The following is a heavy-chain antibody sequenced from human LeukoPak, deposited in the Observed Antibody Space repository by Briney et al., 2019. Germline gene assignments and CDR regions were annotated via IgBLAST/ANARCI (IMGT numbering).Heavy chain of an antibody. J-gene: IGHJ6*02. CDR1: RFTFNDYA. D-gene: IGHD1-26*01. Sequence: GGSLRLSCEASRFTFNDYAMHWLRQAPGKGLQWVALICDDGSEKYYADSVKGRFPISRDNSKSTMYLQMNSLRAEDTAVYYCARNSGSYGMDVWGQGTTVTVSS. CDR3: ARNSGSYGMDV. CDR2: ICDDGSEK. V-gene: IGHV3-33*01.